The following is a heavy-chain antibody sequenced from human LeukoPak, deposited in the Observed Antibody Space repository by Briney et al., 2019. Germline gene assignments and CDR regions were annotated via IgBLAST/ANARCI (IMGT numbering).Heavy chain of an antibody. J-gene: IGHJ4*02. V-gene: IGHV3-23*01. Sequence: GGSLRLSCAASGFTFSSSAMSWVRQAPGKGLEWVSAISNNGGYTYYADSVQGRFTISRDNSKSTLCLQMNSLRAEDTAVYYCAKSRDGYNYPVYSDFWGQGTLVSVSS. D-gene: IGHD5-24*01. CDR3: AKSRDGYNYPVYSDF. CDR1: GFTFSSSA. CDR2: ISNNGGYT.